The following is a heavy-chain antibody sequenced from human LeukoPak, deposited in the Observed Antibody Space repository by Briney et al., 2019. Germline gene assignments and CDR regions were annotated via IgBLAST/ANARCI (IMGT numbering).Heavy chain of an antibody. CDR2: IIPLFGVT. CDR1: GDTFSSYA. V-gene: IGHV1-69*10. D-gene: IGHD6-13*01. CDR3: ARAFGYSSSWYGWPNWFDP. J-gene: IGHJ5*02. Sequence: SVKVSCKTSGDTFSSYAISWVRQAPGQGLEWMGGIIPLFGVTKYAQKFQGRVTMTRDTSTSTVYMELSSLRSEDTAVYYCARAFGYSSSWYGWPNWFDPWGQGTLVTVSS.